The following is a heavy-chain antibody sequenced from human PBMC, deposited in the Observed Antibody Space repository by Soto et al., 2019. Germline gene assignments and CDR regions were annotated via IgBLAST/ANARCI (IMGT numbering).Heavy chain of an antibody. CDR1: GDSVSSNSAA. CDR2: TYYRSKWYN. CDR3: VRSGPAGTNPFDY. D-gene: IGHD6-13*01. J-gene: IGHJ4*01. Sequence: SQPLSLTCAISGDSVSSNSAAWTLIRQSPSRGLEWLGRTYYRSKWYNDYAVSVKSRITINPNTSKNQFSLQLNSVTPEDTAVYYCVRSGPAGTNPFDYWGQGTLVTV. V-gene: IGHV6-1*01.